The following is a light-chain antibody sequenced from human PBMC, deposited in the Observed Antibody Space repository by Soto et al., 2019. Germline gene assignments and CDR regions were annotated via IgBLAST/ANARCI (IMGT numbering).Light chain of an antibody. Sequence: EIVLTQSPGTLSLSPGERATLSCRASQSVSSSYLAWYQQKPSQAHRLLIYGASSRATGIPDRFSGSGSGTDFTLTICRLEPEDFAVYYCQQYGSSPPGTFGQGTKVDIK. J-gene: IGKJ1*01. CDR1: QSVSSSY. CDR3: QQYGSSPPGT. V-gene: IGKV3-20*01. CDR2: GAS.